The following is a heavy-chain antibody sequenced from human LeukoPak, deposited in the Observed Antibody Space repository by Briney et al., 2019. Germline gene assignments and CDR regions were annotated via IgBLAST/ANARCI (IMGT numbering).Heavy chain of an antibody. J-gene: IGHJ5*02. Sequence: KASETLSLTCTVSGGSISSYYWSWIRQPPGKGLEWIGYIYYSGSTNYNPSLKSRVTISVDASKNQFSLKLSSVTAADTAVYYCARHRELLSWFDPWGQGTLVTASS. V-gene: IGHV4-59*08. CDR1: GGSISSYY. CDR3: ARHRELLSWFDP. D-gene: IGHD1-26*01. CDR2: IYYSGST.